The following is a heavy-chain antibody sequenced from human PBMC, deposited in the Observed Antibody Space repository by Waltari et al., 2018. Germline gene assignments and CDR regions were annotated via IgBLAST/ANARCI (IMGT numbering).Heavy chain of an antibody. CDR1: GLPFDDYT. CDR3: AKDMGPSRYDSSGYFDY. V-gene: IGHV3-43*01. J-gene: IGHJ4*02. Sequence: EVQLVESGGVVVQPGGSLRLSCPASGLPFDDYTILWVRQAPGKGLEWVSLISWDGGSTYYADSVKGRFTISRDNSKNSLYLQMNSLRTEDTALYYCAKDMGPSRYDSSGYFDYWGQGTLVTVSS. D-gene: IGHD3-22*01. CDR2: ISWDGGST.